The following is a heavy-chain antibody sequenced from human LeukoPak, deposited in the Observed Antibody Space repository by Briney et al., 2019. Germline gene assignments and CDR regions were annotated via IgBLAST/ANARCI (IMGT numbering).Heavy chain of an antibody. J-gene: IGHJ6*03. Sequence: GGSLRLSCAASGFTFSDYYMSWIRQAPGKGLEWVSYISSSGSTIYYADSVKGRFTISRDNAKHSLYLQMNSLRAEDTAVYYCARDGVVPAPGSTNYYMDVWGKGTTVTVSS. CDR1: GFTFSDYY. V-gene: IGHV3-11*01. CDR2: ISSSGSTI. D-gene: IGHD2-2*01. CDR3: ARDGVVPAPGSTNYYMDV.